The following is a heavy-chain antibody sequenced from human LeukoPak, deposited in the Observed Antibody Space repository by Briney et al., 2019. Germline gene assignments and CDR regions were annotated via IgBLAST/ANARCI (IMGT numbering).Heavy chain of an antibody. D-gene: IGHD6-19*01. CDR1: GGSISSYY. Sequence: SETLSLTCTVSGGSISSYYWSWLRQPPGKGLEWIGYIIYTGTTNYNPSLRSRVTISIDTSKNQFSLNLSSVTAAGTAVYYCASTGEMYSSGWYFDYWGQGTLVTVSS. CDR3: ASTGEMYSSGWYFDY. V-gene: IGHV4-59*01. J-gene: IGHJ4*02. CDR2: IIYTGTT.